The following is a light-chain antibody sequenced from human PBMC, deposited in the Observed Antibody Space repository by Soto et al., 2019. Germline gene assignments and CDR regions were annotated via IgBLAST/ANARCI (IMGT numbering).Light chain of an antibody. CDR1: QGIRND. CDR2: AAS. Sequence: AIRMTQSPSSLSASVGDRVTITCRASQGIRNDLGWYQQKPGKAPKLLIYAASSLQSGVPSRFSGSGSGADFTLTISNLQPEDFATYYCLQDYNYPLTFGQGTKLEIK. CDR3: LQDYNYPLT. J-gene: IGKJ2*01. V-gene: IGKV1-6*01.